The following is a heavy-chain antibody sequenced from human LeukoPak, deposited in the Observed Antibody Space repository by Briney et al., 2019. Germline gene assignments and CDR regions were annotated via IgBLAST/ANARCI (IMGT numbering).Heavy chain of an antibody. J-gene: IGHJ5*02. Sequence: PSETLSLTCTVSGGSINSSSYYWGWIRQPPGKGLEWIGTIYYSGSTYYNPSLKSRVTISVDTSKNQFSLKLSSVTAADTAVYYCARSTLTYSSSWYWFDPWGQGTLVTVSS. CDR2: IYYSGST. V-gene: IGHV4-39*07. CDR1: GGSINSSSYY. D-gene: IGHD6-13*01. CDR3: ARSTLTYSSSWYWFDP.